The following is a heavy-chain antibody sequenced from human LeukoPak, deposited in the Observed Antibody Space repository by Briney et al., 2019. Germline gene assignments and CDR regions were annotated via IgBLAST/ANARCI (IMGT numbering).Heavy chain of an antibody. V-gene: IGHV1-2*02. CDR3: ARDQGSDDSSDYWPLDY. CDR2: INPNNRST. CDR1: GYTFTAYY. D-gene: IGHD3-22*01. J-gene: IGHJ4*02. Sequence: ASVKVSCKASGYTFTAYYIHWVRQAPGQGLEWMGWINPNNRSTNYAQKFQGRVTMTRDTSISTAYMELSRLRSDDTAVYYCARDQGSDDSSDYWPLDYWGQGTLVTVSS.